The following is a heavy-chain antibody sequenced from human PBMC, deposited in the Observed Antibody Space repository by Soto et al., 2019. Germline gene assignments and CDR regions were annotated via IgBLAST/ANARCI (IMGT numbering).Heavy chain of an antibody. CDR3: AKDHLTYRSIWNKGYFEY. V-gene: IGHV3-30*18. J-gene: IGHJ4*02. CDR1: GFTLSVYG. CDR2: ISYDGKNE. Sequence: GGSLRLSCGASGFTLSVYGMHWLRQAPGKGLEWLAVISYDGKNEYYSDSVKGRFTVSRDTSKNTLYLQMSSLKTEDTAIYYCAKDHLTYRSIWNKGYFEYWGQGTLVTVSS. D-gene: IGHD6-13*01.